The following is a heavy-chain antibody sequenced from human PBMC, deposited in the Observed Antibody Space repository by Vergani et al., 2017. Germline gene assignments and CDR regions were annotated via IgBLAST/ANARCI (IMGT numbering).Heavy chain of an antibody. V-gene: IGHV4-4*07. Sequence: QVQLQESGPGLVKPSETLSLTCTVSGGSISSYYWSWIRQPAGKGLEWIGRIYTSGSTNYNPSLKMRVTMSVDTSKNQFSLKLSSVTAADTAVYYCARGGGALRFYAFDIWGQGTMVTVSS. J-gene: IGHJ3*02. CDR1: GGSISSYY. D-gene: IGHD3-3*01. CDR3: ARGGGALRFYAFDI. CDR2: IYTSGST.